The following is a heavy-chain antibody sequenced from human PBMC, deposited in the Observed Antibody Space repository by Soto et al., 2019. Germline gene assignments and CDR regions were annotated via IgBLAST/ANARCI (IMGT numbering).Heavy chain of an antibody. V-gene: IGHV1-69*13. D-gene: IGHD6-13*01. Sequence: ASVKVSCKASGGTFSNYAITWVRQAPGQGLEWMGGIIPFFGTTNYAQKFQGRVTITADESTGTAYMELNSLRSDDTAVYYCARSMTAAGHNWFDPWGQGTLVTVSS. CDR1: GGTFSNYA. J-gene: IGHJ5*02. CDR2: IIPFFGTT. CDR3: ARSMTAAGHNWFDP.